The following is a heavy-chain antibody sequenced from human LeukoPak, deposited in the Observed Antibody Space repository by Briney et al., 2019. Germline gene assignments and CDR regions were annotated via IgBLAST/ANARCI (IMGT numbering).Heavy chain of an antibody. CDR3: TRDFGSRDSSGYYSD. CDR2: IYTSGST. D-gene: IGHD3-22*01. CDR1: GGSIISYY. J-gene: IGHJ4*02. V-gene: IGHV4-4*07. Sequence: SETLSLTCTVSGGSIISYYWSWIRQSAGKGLEWIGRIYTSGSTNYNPSLKSRITISVDKSKNQFSLKLSSVTAADTAVYYCTRDFGSRDSSGYYSDWGQGTLVTVSS.